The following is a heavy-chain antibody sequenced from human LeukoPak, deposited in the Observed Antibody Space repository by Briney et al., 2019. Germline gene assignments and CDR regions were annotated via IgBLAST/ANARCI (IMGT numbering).Heavy chain of an antibody. D-gene: IGHD2-2*01. CDR1: GGTFSSYA. J-gene: IGHJ3*02. CDR2: IIPIFGTT. CDR3: AGVGPIVVVPATTDAFDI. V-gene: IGHV1-69*05. Sequence: SVKVSCKASGGTFSSYAISWVRQAPGQGLEWMGGIIPIFGTTNYAQKFQGRVTITTDESTSTAYMELSSLRSEDTAVYYSAGVGPIVVVPATTDAFDIWGQGTMVTVSS.